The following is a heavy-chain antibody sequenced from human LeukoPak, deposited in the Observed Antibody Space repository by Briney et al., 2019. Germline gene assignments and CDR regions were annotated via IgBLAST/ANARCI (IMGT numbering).Heavy chain of an antibody. V-gene: IGHV3-30*18. CDR1: GFSFSDYG. CDR2: ISVDGSNE. D-gene: IGHD1-26*01. CDR3: AKGLKQWELPYDAFDI. J-gene: IGHJ3*02. Sequence: PGGSLRLSSAVSGFSFSDYGMHWVRQALGKGLEWVAFISVDGSNELYADSVKGRFTISRSNSKNTLYLQMNSLRAEDTAVYYCAKGLKQWELPYDAFDIWGQGTMVTVSS.